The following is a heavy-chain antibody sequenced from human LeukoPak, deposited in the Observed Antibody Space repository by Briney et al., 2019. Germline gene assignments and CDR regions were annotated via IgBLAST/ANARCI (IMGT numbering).Heavy chain of an antibody. D-gene: IGHD5-18*01. Sequence: GGSPRLSCAASGFTFSSYGMHWVRQAPGKGLEWVAVISYDGSNKYYADSVKGRFTISRDNSKNTLYLQMNSLRAEDTAVYYCAKEVDTAMFDPWGQGTLVTVSS. CDR3: AKEVDTAMFDP. CDR1: GFTFSSYG. V-gene: IGHV3-30*18. J-gene: IGHJ5*02. CDR2: ISYDGSNK.